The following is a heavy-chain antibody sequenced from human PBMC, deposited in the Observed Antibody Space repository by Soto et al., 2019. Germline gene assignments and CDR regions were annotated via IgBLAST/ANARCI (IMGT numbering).Heavy chain of an antibody. J-gene: IGHJ5*02. CDR3: ARDLQNFDWLSRVGHWFGP. CDR1: GGTFSSYA. D-gene: IGHD3-9*01. V-gene: IGHV1-69*13. CDR2: IIPIFGTA. Sequence: SVKVSCKASGGTFSSYAISWVRQAPGQGLEWMGGIIPIFGTANYAQKFQGRVTITADESTSTAYMELSSLRSEDTAVYYCARDLQNFDWLSRVGHWFGPWGQGTLVTVPQ.